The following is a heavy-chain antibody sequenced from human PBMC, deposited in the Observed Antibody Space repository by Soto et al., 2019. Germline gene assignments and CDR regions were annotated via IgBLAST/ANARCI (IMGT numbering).Heavy chain of an antibody. J-gene: IGHJ4*02. D-gene: IGHD3-9*01. CDR2: IDPSDSYT. CDR1: GYSFTSYW. Sequence: GESLKISCKGSGYSFTSYWISWVRQMPGKGLEWMGRIDPSDSYTNYSPSFQGHVTISADKSISTAYLQWSSLKASDTAMYYCARLPDPGQYFDWNFDYWGQGTLVTVSS. CDR3: ARLPDPGQYFDWNFDY. V-gene: IGHV5-10-1*01.